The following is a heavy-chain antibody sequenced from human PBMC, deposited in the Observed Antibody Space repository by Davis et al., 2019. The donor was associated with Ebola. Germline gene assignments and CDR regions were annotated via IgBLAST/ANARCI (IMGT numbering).Heavy chain of an antibody. J-gene: IGHJ4*02. CDR2: IYYSGST. CDR3: ARLGTKEPQSIAAVLATHPEGPFDY. CDR1: GGSISSSSYY. D-gene: IGHD6-13*01. V-gene: IGHV4-39*01. Sequence: MPSETLSLTCTVSGGSISSSSYYWGWIRQPPGKGLEWIGSIYYSGSTYYNLSLKRRVTISVDTSKNQFSLKLSSVTAADTAVYYCARLGTKEPQSIAAVLATHPEGPFDYWGQGTLVTVSS.